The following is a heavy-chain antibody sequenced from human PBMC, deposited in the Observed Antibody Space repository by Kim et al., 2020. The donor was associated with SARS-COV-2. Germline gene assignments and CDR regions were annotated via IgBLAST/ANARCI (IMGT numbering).Heavy chain of an antibody. Sequence: ASVKVSCKASGYTFTSYGISWVRQAPGQGLEWMGWISAYNGNTNYAQKLQGRVTMTTDTSTSTAYMELRSLRSDDTAVYYCARAATYYYDSSGYYSPYYFDYWGQGTLVTVSS. CDR3: ARAATYYYDSSGYYSPYYFDY. V-gene: IGHV1-18*01. CDR2: ISAYNGNT. J-gene: IGHJ4*02. D-gene: IGHD3-22*01. CDR1: GYTFTSYG.